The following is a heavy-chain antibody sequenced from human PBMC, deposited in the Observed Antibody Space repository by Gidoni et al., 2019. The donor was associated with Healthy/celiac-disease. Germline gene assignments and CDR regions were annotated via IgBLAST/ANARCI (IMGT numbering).Heavy chain of an antibody. D-gene: IGHD3-22*01. CDR3: ARDGDYYDSSGYIKGYYYYYMDV. V-gene: IGHV1-3*01. CDR2: INAGNGNT. CDR1: GYTLTSYA. J-gene: IGHJ6*03. Sequence: QVQLVQSGAEVKKPGASVKVSCKASGYTLTSYAMHWVRQAPGQRLEWMGWINAGNGNTKYSQKFQGRVTITRDTSASTAYMELSSLRSEDTAVYYCARDGDYYDSSGYIKGYYYYYMDVWGKGTTVTVSS.